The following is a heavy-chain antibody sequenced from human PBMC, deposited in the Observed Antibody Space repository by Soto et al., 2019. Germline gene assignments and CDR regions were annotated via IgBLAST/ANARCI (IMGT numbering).Heavy chain of an antibody. J-gene: IGHJ3*02. Sequence: GSLRLSCAASGFTFSSYGMHWVRQAPGKGLEWVAVIWYDGSNKYYADSVKGRFTISRDNSKNTLSLQVKSLRAEDTAVYYCARANCSSTTCYFAFDTWGPGTMVT. CDR2: IWYDGSNK. CDR1: GFTFSSYG. D-gene: IGHD2-2*01. V-gene: IGHV3-33*01. CDR3: ARANCSSTTCYFAFDT.